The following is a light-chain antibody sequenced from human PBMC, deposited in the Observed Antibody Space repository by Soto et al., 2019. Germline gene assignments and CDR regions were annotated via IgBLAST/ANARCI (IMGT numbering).Light chain of an antibody. Sequence: EIVMTQSPATRPGSPGERATLTSRASQRVGSNLAWYQQEPGQAPRLLFFGASTRATGIPARFSGSGSGTEITLTISSLQSEDFAVYYCQQYNNWPYTFGQGTKLEIK. V-gene: IGKV3-15*01. CDR2: GAS. CDR3: QQYNNWPYT. J-gene: IGKJ2*01. CDR1: QRVGSN.